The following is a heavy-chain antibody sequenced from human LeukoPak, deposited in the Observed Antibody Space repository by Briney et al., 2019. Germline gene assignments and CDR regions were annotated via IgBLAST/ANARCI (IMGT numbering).Heavy chain of an antibody. CDR3: ARDSGDYYDSSGYWPGNDY. J-gene: IGHJ4*02. CDR1: GGTFSSYA. V-gene: IGHV1-69*04. CDR2: IIPILGIA. D-gene: IGHD3-22*01. Sequence: SVKVSCKASGGTFSSYAISWVRQAPGQGLEWMGRIIPILGIANYAQKFQGRVTITADKSTSTAYMELSSLRSEDTAVYYCARDSGDYYDSSGYWPGNDYWGQGTLVTVSS.